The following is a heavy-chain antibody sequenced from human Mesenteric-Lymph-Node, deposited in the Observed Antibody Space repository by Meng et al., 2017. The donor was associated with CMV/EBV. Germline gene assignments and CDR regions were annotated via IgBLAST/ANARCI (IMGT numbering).Heavy chain of an antibody. CDR2: INHGGRT. CDR3: ARGRTVNT. D-gene: IGHD1-1*01. V-gene: IGHV4-34*01. CDR1: IGSFSDSY. J-gene: IGHJ5*02. Sequence: RSLTCAVYIGSFSDSYWNWIRQPPGKGLEWIGEINHGGRTNYNPSLKSRVTISVDTSKNQFSLKLTSVTAADTAVYYCARGRTVNTWGQGTLVTVSS.